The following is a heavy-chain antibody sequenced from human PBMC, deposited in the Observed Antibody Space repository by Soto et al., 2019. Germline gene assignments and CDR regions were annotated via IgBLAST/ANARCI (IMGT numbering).Heavy chain of an antibody. CDR1: TFSMYS. CDR3: ASDQGGSYGSWFDP. J-gene: IGHJ5*02. V-gene: IGHV3-21*06. CDR2: ISSGSAYI. D-gene: IGHD1-26*01. Sequence: EVQVVESGGGLVKPGGSLRLSCTFTFSMYSMNWVRQAPGKGLEGVASISSGSAYIKYAESVKGRFTISRDNAKNSLHLQMNSLRAEDTAIYHCASDQGGSYGSWFDPWGQGTLVTVSS.